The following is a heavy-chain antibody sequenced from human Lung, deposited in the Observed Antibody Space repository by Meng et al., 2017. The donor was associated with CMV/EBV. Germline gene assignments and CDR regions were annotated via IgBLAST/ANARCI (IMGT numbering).Heavy chain of an antibody. V-gene: IGHV3-30*02. J-gene: IGHJ6*02. CDR2: IRYDGSNK. CDR1: EFTFRNYG. D-gene: IGHD3-22*01. CDR3: AKDQKEQAVISPGYNAMDD. Sequence: GGSLRLSCATSEFTFRNYGIHWVRQAPGKGLEWVAFIRYDGSNKYYADSVKGRFTISRDSYTNTVHLQMNSLRADDTAIFYCAKDQKEQAVISPGYNAMDDWGQGTTVTVSS.